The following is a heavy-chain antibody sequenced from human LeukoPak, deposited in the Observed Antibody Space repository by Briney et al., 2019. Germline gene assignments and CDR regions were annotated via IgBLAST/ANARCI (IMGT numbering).Heavy chain of an antibody. CDR3: VRGAYSSSWLNFDY. V-gene: IGHV3-30*04. CDR1: GFTFSSYA. Sequence: GGSLRLSCAASGFTFSSYAMHWVRQAPGKGLEWVAHIPYDGSNKYYADSVKGRFTVSRDNSKNTLYLQMNSLRAEDTAVYYCVRGAYSSSWLNFDYWGQGTLVTVSS. D-gene: IGHD6-13*01. CDR2: IPYDGSNK. J-gene: IGHJ4*02.